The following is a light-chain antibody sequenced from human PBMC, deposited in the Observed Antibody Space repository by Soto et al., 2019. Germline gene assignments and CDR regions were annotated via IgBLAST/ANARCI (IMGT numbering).Light chain of an antibody. CDR2: TAS. Sequence: DIQMTQSPSSLSASVGDRVTITCRASQSISSYLNWYQQKPGKAPKLLMYTASSLQSGVPSRFSGSGSGTDFTLIISSLQPEDFANYYCQQSFSTPPTFGQGTRLDIK. CDR3: QQSFSTPPT. J-gene: IGKJ5*01. V-gene: IGKV1-39*01. CDR1: QSISSY.